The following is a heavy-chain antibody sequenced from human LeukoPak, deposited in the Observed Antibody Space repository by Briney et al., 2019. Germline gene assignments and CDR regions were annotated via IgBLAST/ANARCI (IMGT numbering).Heavy chain of an antibody. D-gene: IGHD6-19*01. CDR2: ISSSSSYI. CDR3: ARDGAVAGSYYFDY. V-gene: IGHV3-21*01. CDR1: GFTFSSYS. J-gene: IGHJ4*02. Sequence: SGGSLRLSCAASGFTFSSYSMNWVRQAPGKGLEWVSSISSSSSYIYYADSVKGRFTISRDNAKNSLYLQMNSLRAEDTAVYYCARDGAVAGSYYFDYWGQGTLVTVSS.